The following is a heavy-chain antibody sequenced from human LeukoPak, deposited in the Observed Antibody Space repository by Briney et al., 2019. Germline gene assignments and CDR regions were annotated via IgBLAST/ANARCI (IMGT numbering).Heavy chain of an antibody. CDR3: ATVNVLRYFDWLLYFDY. CDR1: GYTLTELS. Sequence: ASVKVSCKVSGYTLTELSMHWVRQAPGKGLEWMGGFDPEDGETIYAQKFQGRVTMTEDTSTDTAYMELSSLRSEDTAVYYCATVNVLRYFDWLLYFDYWGQGTLVTVSS. D-gene: IGHD3-9*01. J-gene: IGHJ4*02. V-gene: IGHV1-24*01. CDR2: FDPEDGET.